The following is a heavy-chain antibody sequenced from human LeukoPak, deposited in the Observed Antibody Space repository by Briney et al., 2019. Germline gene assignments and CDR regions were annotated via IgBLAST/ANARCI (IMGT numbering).Heavy chain of an antibody. CDR3: ASRIAAAGSLTGRTGVGWFDP. V-gene: IGHV1-2*02. CDR2: INHNNGGT. J-gene: IGHJ5*02. Sequence: ASVKVSCKASGYTFTGYYMQWVRQAPGQGLEWMGWINHNNGGTNYAQKFQGRVTMTRDTSISTAYMELSRLRSDDTAVYYCASRIAAAGSLTGRTGVGWFDPWGQGTLVTVSS. D-gene: IGHD6-13*01. CDR1: GYTFTGYY.